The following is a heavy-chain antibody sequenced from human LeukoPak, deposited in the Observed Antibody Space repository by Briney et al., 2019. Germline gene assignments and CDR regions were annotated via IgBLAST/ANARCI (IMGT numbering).Heavy chain of an antibody. V-gene: IGHV3-21*04. CDR1: GFTFSSYA. J-gene: IGHJ3*02. D-gene: IGHD3-3*01. Sequence: GGSLRLSCAASGFTFSSYAMNWVRQAPGKGLEWVSSITSSSSYIYYADSVKGRFTISRDNAKNSLYLQMNSLRAEDTALYYCAKSRLSGINDAFDIWGQGTMVTVSS. CDR3: AKSRLSGINDAFDI. CDR2: ITSSSSYI.